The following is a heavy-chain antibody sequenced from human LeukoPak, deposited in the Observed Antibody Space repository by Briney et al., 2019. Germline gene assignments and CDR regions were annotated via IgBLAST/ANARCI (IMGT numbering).Heavy chain of an antibody. CDR3: AKDTTRLDGVNDAFDI. Sequence: GGSLRLSCAASGFTFSSYSMNWVRQAPGKGLEWVSLISWDGGSTYYADSVKGRFTISRDNSKNSLYLQMNSLRTEDTALYYCAKDTTRLDGVNDAFDIWGQGTMVTVSS. CDR1: GFTFSSYS. D-gene: IGHD3/OR15-3a*01. V-gene: IGHV3-43*01. J-gene: IGHJ3*02. CDR2: ISWDGGST.